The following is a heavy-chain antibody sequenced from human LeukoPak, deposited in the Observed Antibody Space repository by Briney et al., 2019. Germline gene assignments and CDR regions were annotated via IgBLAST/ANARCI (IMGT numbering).Heavy chain of an antibody. CDR3: AREAYYYDSSGYYHFDY. CDR2: ISSSGSTI. Sequence: GGSLRLSCAASGFTFSSYEMNWVRQAPGKGLEWVSYISSSGSTIYYADSVKDRFTISRDNAKNSLYLQMNSLRAEDTAVYYCAREAYYYDSSGYYHFDYWGQGILVTVSS. J-gene: IGHJ4*02. CDR1: GFTFSSYE. D-gene: IGHD3-22*01. V-gene: IGHV3-48*03.